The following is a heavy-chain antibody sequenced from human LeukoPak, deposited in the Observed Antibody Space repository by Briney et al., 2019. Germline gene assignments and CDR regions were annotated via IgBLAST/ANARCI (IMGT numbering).Heavy chain of an antibody. Sequence: PSETLSLTCTVSGGSISSYYWSWIRQSPGKGLEWIGYIYYSGSTNYNPSLKRRVTISVDTSKNQFSLKLSSVTAADTAVYYCARDAIIYSSSSGFDPWGQGTLVTVSS. J-gene: IGHJ5*02. CDR3: ARDAIIYSSSSGFDP. CDR1: GGSISSYY. CDR2: IYYSGST. V-gene: IGHV4-59*01. D-gene: IGHD6-6*01.